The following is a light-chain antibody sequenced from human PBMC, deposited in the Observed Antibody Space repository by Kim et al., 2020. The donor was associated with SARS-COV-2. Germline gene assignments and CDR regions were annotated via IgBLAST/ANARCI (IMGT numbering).Light chain of an antibody. J-gene: IGKJ1*01. CDR2: DAS. CDR1: QSVTSSY. Sequence: EFVLTQSPGTLSLSPGERATLSCRASQSVTSSYLAWYQQRPGQAPRLLMYDASNRATGIPDRFSGSGSGTDFTLTIRRLEPEDFSVYYWQQYGSSPPTFGQGTKVDIK. CDR3: QQYGSSPPT. V-gene: IGKV3-20*01.